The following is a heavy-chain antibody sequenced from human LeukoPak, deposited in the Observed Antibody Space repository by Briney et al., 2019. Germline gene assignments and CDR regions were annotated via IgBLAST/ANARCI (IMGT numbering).Heavy chain of an antibody. J-gene: IGHJ3*02. CDR1: GGSISSGGYY. D-gene: IGHD6-19*01. V-gene: IGHV4-30-2*01. CDR2: IYHSGST. Sequence: PSETLSLTCTVSGGSISSGGYYWSWIRQPPGKGLEWIGYIYHSGSTYYNPSLKSRVTISVDRSKNQFSLKLSSVTAADTAVYYCARDIVAVAGTGDAFDIWGQGTMVTVSS. CDR3: ARDIVAVAGTGDAFDI.